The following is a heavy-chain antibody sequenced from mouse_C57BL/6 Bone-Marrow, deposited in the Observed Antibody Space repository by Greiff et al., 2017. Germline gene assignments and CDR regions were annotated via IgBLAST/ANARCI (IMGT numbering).Heavy chain of an antibody. D-gene: IGHD1-1*01. J-gene: IGHJ2*01. CDR3: ARPHLSPDYFDY. CDR1: GYTFTSYW. V-gene: IGHV1-64*01. Sequence: QVQLQQPGAELVKPGASVKLSCKASGYTFTSYWMHWVKQRPGQGLEWIGMIHPNSGSTNYNEKFKSKATLTVDKSSSTAYMQLSSLTSEDSAVYYCARPHLSPDYFDYWGQGTTLTVSS. CDR2: IHPNSGST.